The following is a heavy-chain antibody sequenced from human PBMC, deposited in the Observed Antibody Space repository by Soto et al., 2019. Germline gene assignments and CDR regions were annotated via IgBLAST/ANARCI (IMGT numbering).Heavy chain of an antibody. J-gene: IGHJ4*02. CDR3: ASGVPNCSSSSCYFDF. CDR2: ISGDGRTT. CDR1: GFTFSSHW. V-gene: IGHV3-74*01. Sequence: GSLRLSCAASGFTFSSHWMNWVRQAPGKGLVWVSRISGDGRTTSHADSVKGRFTISRDNAKNTLYLQMNSLGVEDTAVYYCASGVPNCSSSSCYFDFWGQGIVGTVS. D-gene: IGHD2-2*01.